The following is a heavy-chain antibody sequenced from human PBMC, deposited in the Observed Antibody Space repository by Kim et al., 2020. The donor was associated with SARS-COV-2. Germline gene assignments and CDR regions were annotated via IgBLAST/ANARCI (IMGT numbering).Heavy chain of an antibody. CDR1: GYTFTGYY. Sequence: ASVKVSCKASGYTFTGYYMHWVRQAPGQGLEWMGWINPNSGGTNYAQKFQGRVTMTRDTSISTAYMELTRLRSDDTAVYYCAREPETVTTTPLYYYSGMDVWGQGTTVTVSS. CDR2: INPNSGGT. D-gene: IGHD4-17*01. V-gene: IGHV1-2*02. CDR3: AREPETVTTTPLYYYSGMDV. J-gene: IGHJ6*02.